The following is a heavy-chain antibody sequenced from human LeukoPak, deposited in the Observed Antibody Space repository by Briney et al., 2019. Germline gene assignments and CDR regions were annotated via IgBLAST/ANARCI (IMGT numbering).Heavy chain of an antibody. J-gene: IGHJ4*02. Sequence: ASVKVSCKVSGYTFTSYDFNWVRQATGQRPEWMGWMSPNSGDTGYAQKFQDRVTMTRNTSISTAYMELSSLRSDDTAVYYCARGPPNWGYDYWGLGTLVTVSS. CDR2: MSPNSGDT. CDR1: GYTFTSYD. V-gene: IGHV1-8*01. D-gene: IGHD7-27*01. CDR3: ARGPPNWGYDY.